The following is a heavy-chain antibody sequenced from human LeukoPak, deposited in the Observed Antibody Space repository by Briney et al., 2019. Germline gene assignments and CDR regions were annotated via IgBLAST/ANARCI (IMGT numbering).Heavy chain of an antibody. D-gene: IGHD6-19*01. CDR2: ISYDGSNK. J-gene: IGHJ5*01. V-gene: IGHV3-30*04. Sequence: GGSLRLSCAASGFTFSSYAMHWVRQAPGKGLEWVAVISYDGSNKYYADSVKGRFTISRDNSKNTLYLQMNSLRAEDTAVYYCARDPHAHGSGWFDYWGQGILVTVSS. CDR1: GFTFSSYA. CDR3: ARDPHAHGSGWFDY.